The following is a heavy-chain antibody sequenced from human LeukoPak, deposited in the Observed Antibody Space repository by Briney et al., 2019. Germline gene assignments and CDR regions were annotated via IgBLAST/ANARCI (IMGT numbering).Heavy chain of an antibody. D-gene: IGHD6-13*01. V-gene: IGHV1-69*04. Sequence: SVKVSCKASGGTFSSYAISWVRQAPGQGLEWMGRIIPILGIANYAQKFQGRVTITAGKSTSTAYMELSSLRSEDTAVYYCARDLSYSSSWFDWGQGTLVAVSS. J-gene: IGHJ4*02. CDR1: GGTFSSYA. CDR2: IIPILGIA. CDR3: ARDLSYSSSWFD.